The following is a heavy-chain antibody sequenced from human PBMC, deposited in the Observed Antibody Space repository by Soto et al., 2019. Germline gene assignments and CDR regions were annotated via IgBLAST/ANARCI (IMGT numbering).Heavy chain of an antibody. CDR2: IYFSGKT. Sequence: PSETLGISCTFSGVSISISSYYWGWIRQTPGKGLEWIGTIYFSGKTYYNPSLKSRLTISVDRSKNQFALNLTSVTAADTAVYYCARHGSYWGQGTLVTVSS. J-gene: IGHJ4*02. CDR1: GVSISISSYY. CDR3: ARHGSY. V-gene: IGHV4-39*01.